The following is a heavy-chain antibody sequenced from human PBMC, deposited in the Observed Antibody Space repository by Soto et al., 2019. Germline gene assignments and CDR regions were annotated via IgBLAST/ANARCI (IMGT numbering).Heavy chain of an antibody. CDR3: AKEPEA. CDR2: MTGSGDRI. V-gene: IGHV3-23*01. J-gene: IGHJ4*02. Sequence: EVQLLESGGGLIQPGGSLRLSCAASGFTFSIYAMSWVRQAPGKGLEGVSGMTGSGDRIYYADSVKGRFTISRDNSKNALYLPMNILRAEDTAVYYCAKEPEAWGQGIRVTVSS. CDR1: GFTFSIYA.